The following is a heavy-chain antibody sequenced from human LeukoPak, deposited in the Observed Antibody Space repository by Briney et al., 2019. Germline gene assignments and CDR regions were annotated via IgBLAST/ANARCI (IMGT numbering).Heavy chain of an antibody. CDR2: ISAYNGNT. CDR1: GYTFTSYG. Sequence: GASVKVSCKASGYTFTSYGISWVRQAPGQGLEWMGWISAYNGNTNYAQKLQGRVTMTTDTSTSTAYMELRSLRSDDTAVYYCARDARYDSSGYITDYWGQGTLVTVSS. V-gene: IGHV1-18*01. D-gene: IGHD3-22*01. CDR3: ARDARYDSSGYITDY. J-gene: IGHJ4*02.